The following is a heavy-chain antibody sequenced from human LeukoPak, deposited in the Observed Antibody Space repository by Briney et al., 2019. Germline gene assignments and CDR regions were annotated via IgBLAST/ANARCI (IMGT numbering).Heavy chain of an antibody. J-gene: IGHJ4*02. V-gene: IGHV1-69*06. CDR1: GFTFSSYA. D-gene: IGHD6-19*01. Sequence: GGSLRLSCEASGFTFSSYAWSWVRQAPGQGLEWMGGIIPIFGTANYAQKFQGRVTITADKSTSTAYMELSSLRSEDTAVYYCARGEGIAVAGPQYYFDYWGQGTLVTVSS. CDR2: IIPIFGTA. CDR3: ARGEGIAVAGPQYYFDY.